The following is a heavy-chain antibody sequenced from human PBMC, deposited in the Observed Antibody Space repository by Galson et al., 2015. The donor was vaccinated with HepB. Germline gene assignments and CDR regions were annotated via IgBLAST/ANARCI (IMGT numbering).Heavy chain of an antibody. CDR3: AKARGSGSLVWVFDY. CDR2: ISYDGSNK. D-gene: IGHD1-26*01. J-gene: IGHJ4*02. CDR1: GFTFSSYG. V-gene: IGHV3-30*18. Sequence: SLRLSCAASGFTFSSYGMHWVRQAPGKGLEWVAVISYDGSNKYYADSVKGRFTISRDNSKNTLYLQMNSLRAEDTVVYYCAKARGSGSLVWVFDYWGQGTLVTVSS.